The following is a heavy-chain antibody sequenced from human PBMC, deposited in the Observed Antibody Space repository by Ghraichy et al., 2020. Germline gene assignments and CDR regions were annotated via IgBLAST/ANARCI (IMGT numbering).Heavy chain of an antibody. J-gene: IGHJ6*03. D-gene: IGHD2/OR15-2a*01. CDR2: INVDSGDT. CDR1: RATVSTPF. V-gene: IGHV1-2*02. CDR3: VYARAVYYYYMDV. Sequence: ASVKVSCQIVRATVSTPFPYRDRESRGHRLQWMGWINVDSGDTKYGQRFQDRVMMTRDASTTMAYMEMSSLRSDDTAVYYCVYARAVYYYYMDVWGNGTSVIVSS.